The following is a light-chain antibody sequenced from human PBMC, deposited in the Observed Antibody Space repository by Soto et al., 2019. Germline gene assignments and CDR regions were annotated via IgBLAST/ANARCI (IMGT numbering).Light chain of an antibody. V-gene: IGKV3-11*01. Sequence: ENVLRLTQRTICLSREKRDLVSCRTSLSVSMYLAWYQQKPGQAPRLLIYGASNRATGIPARFSGSGSGTEFTLTISTLHSEDIALYYCEQHSNWPVTFGRGTRVEIK. J-gene: IGKJ5*01. CDR2: GAS. CDR1: LSVSMY. CDR3: EQHSNWPVT.